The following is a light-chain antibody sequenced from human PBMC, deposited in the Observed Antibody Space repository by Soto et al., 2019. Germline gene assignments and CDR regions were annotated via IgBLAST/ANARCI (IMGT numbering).Light chain of an antibody. J-gene: IGLJ2*01. CDR3: QSYDSSLSRV. CDR2: GNS. V-gene: IGLV1-40*01. CDR1: SSNIGAGYD. Sequence: QSVLTQPPSVSGAPGQRVTISCTGSSSNIGAGYDVLWYQQLPGTAPKLLIYGNSNRPSGVPDRFSGSKSGTSASLAITVLQAEDEADYYCQSYDSSLSRVSGGGTKLTVL.